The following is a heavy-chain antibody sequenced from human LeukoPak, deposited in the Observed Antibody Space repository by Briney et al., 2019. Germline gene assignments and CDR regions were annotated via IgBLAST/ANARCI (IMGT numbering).Heavy chain of an antibody. CDR1: GGSISSYY. V-gene: IGHV4-59*01. D-gene: IGHD4-17*01. CDR2: IYYSGST. CDR3: ASGAGPSDY. Sequence: PSETLSLTCTVSGGSISSYYWSSIRQPPGKGLEWIGYIYYSGSTNYNPSLKSRVTISVDTSKNQFSLKLSSVTAADTAVYYCASGAGPSDYWGQGTLVTVSS. J-gene: IGHJ4*02.